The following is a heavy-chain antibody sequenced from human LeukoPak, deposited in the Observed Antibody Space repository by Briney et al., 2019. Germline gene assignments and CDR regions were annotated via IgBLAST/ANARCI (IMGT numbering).Heavy chain of an antibody. J-gene: IGHJ4*02. D-gene: IGHD6-13*01. CDR2: IHGSGGST. CDR1: GFTFSSYG. CDR3: AGSSRGDY. Sequence: GGSLRLSCAASGFTFSSYGMRWVRQAPGRGLEWVSAIHGSGGSTDYADSVKGRFTISRDNSKNTLYLQMNSLRAEDTALYYCAGSSRGDYWGQGTLVTVSS. V-gene: IGHV3-23*01.